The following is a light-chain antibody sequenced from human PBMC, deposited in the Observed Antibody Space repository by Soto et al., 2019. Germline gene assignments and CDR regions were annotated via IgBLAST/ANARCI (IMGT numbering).Light chain of an antibody. CDR1: QSVSSY. V-gene: IGKV3-11*01. CDR3: QQRSNRPLT. Sequence: EIVLTQSPATLSLSPGEGATLSCRASQSVSSYLAWYQQKPGQAPRLLIYDASTGVTGIPARFSGSGSGTDFTLTISSREPEDFAVYYCQQRSNRPLTFGQGTRLEIK. CDR2: DAS. J-gene: IGKJ5*01.